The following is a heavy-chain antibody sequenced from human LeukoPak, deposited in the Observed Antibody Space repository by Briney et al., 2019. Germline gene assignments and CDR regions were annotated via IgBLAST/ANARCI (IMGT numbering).Heavy chain of an antibody. CDR3: ARVLMDRSGCIDY. J-gene: IGHJ4*02. V-gene: IGHV4-38-2*01. CDR1: GYFISSGYY. D-gene: IGHD6-19*01. CDR2: IYYSGST. Sequence: SETLSLTCAVSGYFISSGYYWGWIRQPPGKGLEWIGSIYYSGSTYYSPSLKSRVTISVDTSKNQFSLKLNSVTAADTAVYYCARVLMDRSGCIDYWGQGTLVTVSS.